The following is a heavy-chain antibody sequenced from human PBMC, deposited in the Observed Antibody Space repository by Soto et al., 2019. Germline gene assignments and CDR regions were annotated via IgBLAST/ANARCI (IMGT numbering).Heavy chain of an antibody. D-gene: IGHD3-22*01. CDR1: GFTVSSNY. CDR2: IYSGGST. V-gene: IGHV3-53*02. CDR3: AREGSSGYYYYFDY. J-gene: IGHJ4*02. Sequence: EVQLVETGGGLIQPGGSLRLSCAASGFTVSSNYMSWVRQAPGKGLEWVSVIYSGGSTYYADSVKGRFTISRENSKNTLYLQMNSLRAEDTAVYYCAREGSSGYYYYFDYWGQGTLVTVSS.